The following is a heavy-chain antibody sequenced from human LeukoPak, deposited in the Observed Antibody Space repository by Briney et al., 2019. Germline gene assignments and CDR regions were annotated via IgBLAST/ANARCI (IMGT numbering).Heavy chain of an antibody. D-gene: IGHD3-10*01. V-gene: IGHV1-18*04. CDR1: GFTFTSYG. CDR3: ARKGMGSPLDF. Sequence: ASVKVSCKTSGFTFTSYGISWLRQAPGQGLEWMAWISANNGDTHYAQRLQGRLTLTTDTSTGTAYMELRSLRSDDTAVYYWARKGMGSPLDFWGQGNLVTVSS. J-gene: IGHJ4*02. CDR2: ISANNGDT.